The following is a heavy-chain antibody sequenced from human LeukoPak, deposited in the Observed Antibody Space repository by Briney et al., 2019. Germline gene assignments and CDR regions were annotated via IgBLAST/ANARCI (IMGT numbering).Heavy chain of an antibody. D-gene: IGHD4-23*01. CDR2: IYSGGST. CDR1: GVTLSSYA. Sequence: PGGSLRLSCAASGVTLSSYAMSWARQAPGKGLEWVSVIYSGGSTYYADSVKGRFTISRDNSKNTLYLQMNSLRAEDTAVYYCARGRPHGNDYWGQGTLVTVSS. CDR3: ARGRPHGNDY. V-gene: IGHV3-53*01. J-gene: IGHJ4*02.